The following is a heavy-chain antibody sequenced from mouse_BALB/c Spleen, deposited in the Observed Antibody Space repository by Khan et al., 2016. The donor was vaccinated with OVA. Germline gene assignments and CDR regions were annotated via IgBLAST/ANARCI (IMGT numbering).Heavy chain of an antibody. V-gene: IGHV14-3*02. CDR3: SSPNWFVN. Sequence: VQLQQSGAELVKPGASVKLSCTASGFNIKDTYMHWVKQRPKQGLVWIGRIDPAIDNTQYDPKFQGKATIIADTSSNAAYLQLSGLTSEDTAVYYGSSPNWFVNWGQGTLVTVSA. CDR2: IDPAIDNT. J-gene: IGHJ3*01. CDR1: GFNIKDTY.